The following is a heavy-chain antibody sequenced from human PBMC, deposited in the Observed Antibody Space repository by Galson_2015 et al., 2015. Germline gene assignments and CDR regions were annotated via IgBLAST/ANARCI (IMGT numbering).Heavy chain of an antibody. D-gene: IGHD2-15*01. Sequence: SLRLSCAASGFTFSSYAMSWVRQAPGKGLEWVSGISGSVGTTNYADSVKGRFTISRDNSKNTLYLQMNSLRAEDTALYYCAKAPGYCSGGTCYGYFDYWGQGTLVTVSS. J-gene: IGHJ4*02. V-gene: IGHV3-23*01. CDR3: AKAPGYCSGGTCYGYFDY. CDR2: ISGSVGTT. CDR1: GFTFSSYA.